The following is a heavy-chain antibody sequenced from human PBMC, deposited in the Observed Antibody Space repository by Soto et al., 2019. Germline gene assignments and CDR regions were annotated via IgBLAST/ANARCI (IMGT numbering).Heavy chain of an antibody. D-gene: IGHD4-17*01. CDR2: VSAGGDNT. CDR1: GFTFANYA. Sequence: GGSLRLSCTASGFTFANYAMHWVRQAPGKGLEWVSRVSAGGDNTDYADAVKGRFTISRDNSKNTLFLQMTSLRAEDTALYYYAKVPLRNYYFDDWGPGISVTVAS. CDR3: AKVPLRNYYFDD. V-gene: IGHV3-23*01. J-gene: IGHJ4*02.